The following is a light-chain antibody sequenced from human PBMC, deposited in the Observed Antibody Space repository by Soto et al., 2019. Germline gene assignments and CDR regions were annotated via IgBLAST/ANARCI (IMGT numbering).Light chain of an antibody. CDR1: QSFRGL. J-gene: IGKJ1*01. V-gene: IGKV3-11*01. Sequence: EVVLTQSPVTLSLSPGERATLSCRASQSFRGLLAWYQQKPGQAPRLLIYDAYNRATGIPPRFSGSGSGTEFTLTISSLQPDDFATYYCQQYNSYWTFGQGTKVEIK. CDR3: QQYNSYWT. CDR2: DAY.